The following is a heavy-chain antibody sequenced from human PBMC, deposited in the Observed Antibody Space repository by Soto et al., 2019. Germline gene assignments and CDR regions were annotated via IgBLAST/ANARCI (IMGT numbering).Heavy chain of an antibody. CDR2: INTGSGNT. CDR3: SRSQVAVGSGSYSIFADFQH. V-gene: IGHV1-3*04. CDR1: GYTFTSYA. J-gene: IGHJ1*01. D-gene: IGHD3-10*01. Sequence: QVHLVQSGAEVKQPGASVKLSCKASGYTFTSYAMPWVRQAPGQSLEWLGWINTGSGNTKYSQKLQGRVTITRDTSASTGYMELRSLRSDDTAVYYCSRSQVAVGSGSYSIFADFQHWGEGALISV.